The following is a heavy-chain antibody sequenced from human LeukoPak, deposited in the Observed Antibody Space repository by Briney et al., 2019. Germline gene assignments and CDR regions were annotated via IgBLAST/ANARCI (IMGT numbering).Heavy chain of an antibody. CDR2: INHSGST. V-gene: IGHV4-34*01. D-gene: IGHD3-10*01. Sequence: SSETLSLTCAVYGGSFSGYYWSWIRQPPGKGLEWIGEINHSGSTNYNPSLKSRVTISVDTSKNQFSLKLSSVTAADTAVYYCARAQYGSGSYYLYYYYYMDVWGKGTTVTISS. CDR3: ARAQYGSGSYYLYYYYYMDV. J-gene: IGHJ6*03. CDR1: GGSFSGYY.